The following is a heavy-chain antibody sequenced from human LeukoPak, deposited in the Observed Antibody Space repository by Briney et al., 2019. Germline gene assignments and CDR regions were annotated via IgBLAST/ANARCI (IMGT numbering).Heavy chain of an antibody. D-gene: IGHD4-17*01. Sequence: GGSLRLSCAASGFTFSSYWMSWVRQAPGKELEWVANIKQDGSEKYYVDSVKGRFTISRDNSKNTLYLQMNSLRAEDTAVYYCAKATTVVTPFDYWGQGTLVTVSS. J-gene: IGHJ4*02. CDR3: AKATTVVTPFDY. CDR1: GFTFSSYW. CDR2: IKQDGSEK. V-gene: IGHV3-7*01.